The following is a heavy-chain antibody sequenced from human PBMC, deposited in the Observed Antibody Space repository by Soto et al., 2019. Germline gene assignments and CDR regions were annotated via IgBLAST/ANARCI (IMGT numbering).Heavy chain of an antibody. J-gene: IGHJ6*02. CDR3: AREDRDRETGLVPAAIDGMDV. V-gene: IGHV1-69*08. CDR2: IIPIFGIA. CDR1: GGTFSRYS. D-gene: IGHD2-2*01. Sequence: QVQLVQSGAEVKKPGSSVKVSCKASGGTFSRYSITWVRQAPGHGLEWIGRIIPIFGIASYAQKFQGRVTITADESTSTAYMELSSLRSHDTAVYYCAREDRDRETGLVPAAIDGMDVWGQGITVTVSS.